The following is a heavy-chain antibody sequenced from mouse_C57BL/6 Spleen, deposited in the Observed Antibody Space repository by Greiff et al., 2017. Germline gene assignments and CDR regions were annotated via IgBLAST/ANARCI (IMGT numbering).Heavy chain of an antibody. D-gene: IGHD4-1*02. V-gene: IGHV1-39*01. J-gene: IGHJ4*01. CDR1: GHSFTDYN. CDR2: INPNYGTT. CDR3: ARSPQLGRAMDY. Sequence: EVQVVESGPELVKPGASVKISCKASGHSFTDYNMNWVKQSNGKSLEWIGVINPNYGTTSYNQKFKGKATLTVDQSSSTAYMQLNSLTSEDSAVYYCARSPQLGRAMDYWGQGTSVTVSS.